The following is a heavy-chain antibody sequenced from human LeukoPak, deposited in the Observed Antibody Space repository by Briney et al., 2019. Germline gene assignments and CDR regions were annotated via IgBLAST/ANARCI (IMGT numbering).Heavy chain of an antibody. CDR3: SGSGWTTDAFDI. CDR1: GFNFDNYY. J-gene: IGHJ3*02. V-gene: IGHV3-21*01. CDR2: ITTTSTYI. Sequence: GGSLRLSCVGSGFNFDNYYMSWVRQAPGKGLEWVSSITTTSTYIYYADSVKGRFTISRDNAKNSLYLQMNSLRAEDTAVYYCSGSGWTTDAFDIWGQGTMVTVSS. D-gene: IGHD6-19*01.